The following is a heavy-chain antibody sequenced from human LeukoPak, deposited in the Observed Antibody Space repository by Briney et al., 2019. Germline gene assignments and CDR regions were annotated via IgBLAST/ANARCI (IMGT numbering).Heavy chain of an antibody. CDR1: GFTFSSYA. J-gene: IGHJ6*03. CDR2: ISYDGSNK. Sequence: PGGSLRLSCAASGFTFSSYAMHWVRQAPGKGLEWVAVISYDGSNKYYADSVKGRFTISRDNSKNTLYLQMNSLRAEDTAVYYCAGALTYYDSSGYYDIPYYYYMDVWGKGTTVTISS. D-gene: IGHD3-22*01. CDR3: AGALTYYDSSGYYDIPYYYYMDV. V-gene: IGHV3-30*04.